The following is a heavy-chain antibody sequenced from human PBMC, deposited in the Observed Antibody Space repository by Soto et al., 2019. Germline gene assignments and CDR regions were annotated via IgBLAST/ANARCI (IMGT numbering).Heavy chain of an antibody. J-gene: IGHJ6*02. Sequence: QVQLVQSGAEVKKPGSSVKVSCKASGGTFSSYAISWVRQAPGQGLEWMGGIIPISGTANYAQKFQGRVTSTADEPTSTAYMELSSLRSEDTAVYYCARSQGSSTSLEIYYYYYYGMDVWGQGTKVTVSS. CDR3: ARSQGSSTSLEIYYYYYYGMDV. V-gene: IGHV1-69*01. D-gene: IGHD2-2*01. CDR2: IIPISGTA. CDR1: GGTFSSYA.